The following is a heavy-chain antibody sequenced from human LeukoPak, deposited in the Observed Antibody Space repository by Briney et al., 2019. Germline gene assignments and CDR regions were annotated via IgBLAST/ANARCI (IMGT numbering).Heavy chain of an antibody. D-gene: IGHD6-19*01. V-gene: IGHV3-23*01. CDR3: AKGGQWLPPDY. CDR1: GFTFSSSA. CDR2: ISGYDGRT. J-gene: IGHJ4*02. Sequence: GGSLRLSCAASGFTFSSSAMGWVRQAPGKGLEWVSAISGYDGRTYYADSVKGRFTISRDNSKNTLYLQMTSLRAEDTAGYYCAKGGQWLPPDYWGQGTLVTVSS.